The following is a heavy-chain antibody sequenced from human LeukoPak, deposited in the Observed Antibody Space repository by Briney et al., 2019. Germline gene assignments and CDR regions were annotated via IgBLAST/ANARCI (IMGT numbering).Heavy chain of an antibody. Sequence: ASVKVSCKASGYTFTSYGISWLRQAPGQGLEWMGWISAYNGNTNYAQKLQGRVTMTTDTSTSTAYMELRSLRSDDTAVYYCARDLWGDGPHNWFDPWGQGTLVTVSS. V-gene: IGHV1-18*01. CDR3: ARDLWGDGPHNWFDP. CDR1: GYTFTSYG. CDR2: ISAYNGNT. D-gene: IGHD1-26*01. J-gene: IGHJ5*02.